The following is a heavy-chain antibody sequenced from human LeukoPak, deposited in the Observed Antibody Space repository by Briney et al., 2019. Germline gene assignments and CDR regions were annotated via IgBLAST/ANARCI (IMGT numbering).Heavy chain of an antibody. CDR1: GFTFSASG. D-gene: IGHD1-26*01. V-gene: IGHV3-23*01. Sequence: AGGSLRLSCATSGFTFSASGMAWVRQTPGRGLEWVASISGSGGSTFHAASVKGRFTISRDNSKNTLYLHMNSLTAGDTAVYYCASSPPGGAYWEAYYFDSWGQGTLVSVSS. J-gene: IGHJ4*02. CDR3: ASSPPGGAYWEAYYFDS. CDR2: ISGSGGST.